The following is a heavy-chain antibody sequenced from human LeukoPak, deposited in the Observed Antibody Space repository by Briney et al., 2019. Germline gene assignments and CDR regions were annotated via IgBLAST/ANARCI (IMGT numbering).Heavy chain of an antibody. J-gene: IGHJ4*02. CDR1: GYTFTSYG. CDR3: ARGSIVGATFDYFDY. Sequence: EASVKVSCKASGYTFTSYGISWVRQAPGQGLEWMGWISAYNGNTNYAQKLQGRVTMTTDTSTSTAYMELRSLRSDDTAVYYCARGSIVGATFDYFDYWGQGTLVTVSS. CDR2: ISAYNGNT. V-gene: IGHV1-18*01. D-gene: IGHD1-26*01.